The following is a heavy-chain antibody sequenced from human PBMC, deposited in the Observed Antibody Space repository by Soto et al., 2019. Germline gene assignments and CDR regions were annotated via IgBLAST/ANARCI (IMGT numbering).Heavy chain of an antibody. D-gene: IGHD3-22*01. CDR3: ARDRRDYYDSSGPFDY. CDR1: GGSISSNNW. Sequence: SETLSLTCAVSGGSISSNNWWTWVRQPPGKGLEWIGEIYHSGSTNYNPSLKSRVTISVEKSKNQFSLKLSSVTAADTAVYYCARDRRDYYDSSGPFDYWGQGTLVTVSS. CDR2: IYHSGST. V-gene: IGHV4-4*02. J-gene: IGHJ4*02.